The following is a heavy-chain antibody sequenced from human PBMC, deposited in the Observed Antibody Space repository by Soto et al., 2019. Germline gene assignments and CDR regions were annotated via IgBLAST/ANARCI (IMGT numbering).Heavy chain of an antibody. CDR2: ISSSSSYI. V-gene: IGHV3-21*01. Sequence: GGSLRLSCAGSGFTFSSYSMNWVRQAPGKGLEWVSSISSSSSYIYYADSVKGRFTISRDNAKNSLYLQMNSLRAEDTAVYYCARDHYYCSGGSCYRAGMDVWGQGTTVTVSS. D-gene: IGHD2-15*01. CDR1: GFTFSSYS. CDR3: ARDHYYCSGGSCYRAGMDV. J-gene: IGHJ6*02.